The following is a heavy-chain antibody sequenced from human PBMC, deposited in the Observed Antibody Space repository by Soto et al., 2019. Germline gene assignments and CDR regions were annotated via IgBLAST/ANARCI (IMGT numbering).Heavy chain of an antibody. CDR1: GGSISSDGSS. D-gene: IGHD3-10*01. V-gene: IGHV4-30-2*01. CDR3: GRAKQYYFGSRGYPTGPHFAFDI. Sequence: SETLSLTCAVSGGSISSDGSSWSWIRQPPGKGLEWIGYIYDSGSSYYNPSLKSRVTISVDTSKNQFSLKLSSVTAADTAVYFWGRAKQYYFGSRGYPTGPHFAFDIWGQGTMVT. CDR2: IYDSGSS. J-gene: IGHJ3*02.